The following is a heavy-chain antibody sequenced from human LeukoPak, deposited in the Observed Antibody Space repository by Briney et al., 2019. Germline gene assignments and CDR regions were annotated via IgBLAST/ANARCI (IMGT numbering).Heavy chain of an antibody. J-gene: IGHJ6*02. Sequence: KPSETLSLTCTVSGGSISSYYWSWIRQPPGKGLEWIGYIYYSGSTNYNPSLKSRVTISVDTSKNQFSLKLSSVTAADTAVYYCARLDTMVRGVIRSGDYYYGMDVWGQGTTVTVSS. V-gene: IGHV4-59*08. CDR3: ARLDTMVRGVIRSGDYYYGMDV. CDR2: IYYSGST. D-gene: IGHD3-10*01. CDR1: GGSISSYY.